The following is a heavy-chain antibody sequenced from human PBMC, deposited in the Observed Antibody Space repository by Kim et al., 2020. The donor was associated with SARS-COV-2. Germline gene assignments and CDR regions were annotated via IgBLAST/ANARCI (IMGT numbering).Heavy chain of an antibody. J-gene: IGHJ4*02. V-gene: IGHV3-23*01. Sequence: ADSVVGRFTIPRDKSKNTLYLQMTSLRAEDTSVYCCAKLLAVAKSFSFDYWGQGTLVAVSS. CDR3: AKLLAVAKSFSFDY. D-gene: IGHD6-19*01.